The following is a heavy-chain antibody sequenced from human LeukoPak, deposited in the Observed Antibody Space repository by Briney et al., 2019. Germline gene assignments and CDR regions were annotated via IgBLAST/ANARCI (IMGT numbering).Heavy chain of an antibody. V-gene: IGHV4-39*01. J-gene: IGHJ5*02. CDR1: GGSISSNNYY. CDR3: ARRGYCGSTSCYPFDP. Sequence: SETLSLTCTVSGGSISSNNYYWGWIRQPPGKGLELIGSIYYSGSTYYNPSLKSRVTISVDTSKNQFSLKLSSVTAADTAVYYCARRGYCGSTSCYPFDPWGQGTLVTVSS. D-gene: IGHD2-2*03. CDR2: IYYSGST.